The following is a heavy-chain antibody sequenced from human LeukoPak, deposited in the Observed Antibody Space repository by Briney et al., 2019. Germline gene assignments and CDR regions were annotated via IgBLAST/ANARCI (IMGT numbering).Heavy chain of an antibody. Sequence: PSETLSLTCTVSGGSISSYYWSWLRQPPGKGLEWIGYVYYSGSTNYNPSLNSRVTISVDTSKNQFSLKLTSVSAADTAVYYCAGVPSDYYFGMDVWGQGTTVTVSS. CDR1: GGSISSYY. CDR2: VYYSGST. J-gene: IGHJ6*02. D-gene: IGHD2-2*01. CDR3: AGVPSDYYFGMDV. V-gene: IGHV4-59*08.